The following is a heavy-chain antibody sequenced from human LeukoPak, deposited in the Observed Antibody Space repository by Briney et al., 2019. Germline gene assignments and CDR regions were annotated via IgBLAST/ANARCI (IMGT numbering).Heavy chain of an antibody. CDR2: IYYSGST. CDR1: GVSISSSSYY. CDR3: ARHAPYCSSTSCYTRGYWFDP. J-gene: IGHJ5*02. V-gene: IGHV4-39*01. D-gene: IGHD2-2*02. Sequence: SETLSLTCTVSGVSISSSSYYWGWIRQPPGKGLEWIGSIYYSGSTYYNPSLKSRVTISVDTSKNQFSLKLSSVTAADTAVYYCARHAPYCSSTSCYTRGYWFDPWGQGTLVTVSS.